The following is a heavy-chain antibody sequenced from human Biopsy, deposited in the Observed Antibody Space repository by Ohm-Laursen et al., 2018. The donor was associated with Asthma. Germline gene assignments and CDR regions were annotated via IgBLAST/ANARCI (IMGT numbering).Heavy chain of an antibody. D-gene: IGHD5-24*01. CDR2: ISGSGGST. V-gene: IGHV3-23*01. J-gene: IGHJ4*02. CDR3: AKESRRDGYNRRNYYFDY. CDR1: GFTFSNYA. Sequence: SLRLSCAAPGFTFSNYAMSWVRQAPGKGLEWVSAISGSGGSTYYADSVKGRFTISRDNSKNTLYLQMNSLRAEDTAVYYCAKESRRDGYNRRNYYFDYWGQGTLVTVSS.